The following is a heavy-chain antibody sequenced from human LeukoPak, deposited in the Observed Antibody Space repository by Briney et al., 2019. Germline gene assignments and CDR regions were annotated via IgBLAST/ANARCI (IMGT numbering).Heavy chain of an antibody. CDR3: ARSYYYDSSGYYHPDAFDI. CDR2: IYYSGST. D-gene: IGHD3-22*01. Sequence: SETLSLTCTVSGGSISSSSYYWGWIRQPPGKGLEWIGSIYYSGSTYYNPSLKSRVTISVDTSKNQFSLKLSSVTAADTAVYYCARSYYYDSSGYYHPDAFDIWGQGTMVTVSS. CDR1: GGSISSSSYY. J-gene: IGHJ3*02. V-gene: IGHV4-39*07.